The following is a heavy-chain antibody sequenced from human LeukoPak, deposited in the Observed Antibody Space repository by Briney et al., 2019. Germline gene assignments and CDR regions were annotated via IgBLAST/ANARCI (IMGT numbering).Heavy chain of an antibody. CDR1: GYTFTGYY. CDR3: ARDRLAARGTFDY. V-gene: IGHV1-2*02. Sequence: ASVKVSCKASGYTFTGYYMHWVRQAPGQGREWMGWINPNSGGTNYAQKFQGRVTMTRDTSISTAYMELSRLRSDDTAVYYCARDRLAARGTFDYWGQGTLVTVSS. D-gene: IGHD6-6*01. J-gene: IGHJ4*02. CDR2: INPNSGGT.